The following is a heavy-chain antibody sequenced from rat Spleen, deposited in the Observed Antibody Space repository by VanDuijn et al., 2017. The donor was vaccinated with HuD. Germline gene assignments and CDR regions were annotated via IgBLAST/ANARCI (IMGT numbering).Heavy chain of an antibody. CDR3: VRPHNDRYIMDA. CDR2: ISYEGSST. D-gene: IGHD1-10*01. Sequence: EVQLVESGGDLVQPGRSLKLSCAASGFSFSDYYMAWVRQAPKKGLEWVASISYEGSSTYYGDSVKGRFTISRDNAKNTLYLQMNSLRSEDTATYYCVRPHNDRYIMDAWGQGASVTVSS. V-gene: IGHV5-22*01. J-gene: IGHJ4*01. CDR1: GFSFSDYY.